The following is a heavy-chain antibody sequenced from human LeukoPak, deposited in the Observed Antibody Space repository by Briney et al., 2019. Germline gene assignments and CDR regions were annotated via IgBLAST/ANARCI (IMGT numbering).Heavy chain of an antibody. Sequence: GGSLRLSCAASGFTFSSYAMSWVRQAPGKGLEWVSAISGSGGSTYYADSVKGRFTISRDNAKNSLYLQMNSLRAEDTAVYYCAKDLLYSDVWGSYRPNPLDYWGQGTLVTVSS. D-gene: IGHD3-16*02. V-gene: IGHV3-23*01. CDR1: GFTFSSYA. CDR3: AKDLLYSDVWGSYRPNPLDY. J-gene: IGHJ4*02. CDR2: ISGSGGST.